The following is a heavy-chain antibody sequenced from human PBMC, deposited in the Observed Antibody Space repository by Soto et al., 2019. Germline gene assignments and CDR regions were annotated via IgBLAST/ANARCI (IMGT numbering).Heavy chain of an antibody. CDR1: GFTFTSSA. Sequence: QMQLVQSGPEVKKPGTSVKVSCKASGFTFTSSAVQWVRQARGQRLEWIGWIVVGSGNTNYAQKFQKRVTITRDMYTITAGRQPSSGRSERTAVYYRAADSSGIVLVVYARGDVWGQGNTVTVSS. CDR2: IVVGSGNT. CDR3: AADSSGIVLVVYARGDV. D-gene: IGHD2-8*02. V-gene: IGHV1-58*01. J-gene: IGHJ6*02.